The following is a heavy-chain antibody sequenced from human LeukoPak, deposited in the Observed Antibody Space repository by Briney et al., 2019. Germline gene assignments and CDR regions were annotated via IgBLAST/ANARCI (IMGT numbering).Heavy chain of an antibody. D-gene: IGHD6-19*01. CDR2: IKQDGSKK. J-gene: IGHJ4*02. Sequence: GGCLRLSRAPSVFTFRRYWMIWVRQAPAKGLEGVANIKQDGSKKHYVDSVKGRFIISRDNAKNSLFLQMSSLRVEDTAVYYCASSVEQCLVRGIYWGQGTLVTVSS. CDR1: VFTFRRYW. CDR3: ASSVEQCLVRGIY. V-gene: IGHV3-7*01.